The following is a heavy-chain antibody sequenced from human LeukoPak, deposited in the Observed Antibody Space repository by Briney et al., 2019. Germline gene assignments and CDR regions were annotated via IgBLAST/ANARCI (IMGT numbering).Heavy chain of an antibody. CDR2: IYYSGST. CDR3: HGWFDP. CDR1: GHSISSAYY. V-gene: IGHV4-38-2*02. J-gene: IGHJ5*02. Sequence: SETLSLTCTVSGHSISSAYYWGWIRQPPGKGLEWIGSIYYSGSTYYNPSLKSRVTISVDTSKNQFSLKLSSVTAADTAVYYYHGWFDPWGQGTLVTVSS.